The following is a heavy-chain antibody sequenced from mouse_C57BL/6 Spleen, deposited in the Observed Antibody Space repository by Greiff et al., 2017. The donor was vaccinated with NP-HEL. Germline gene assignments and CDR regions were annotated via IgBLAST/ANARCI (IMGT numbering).Heavy chain of an antibody. D-gene: IGHD1-1*01. V-gene: IGHV1-7*01. CDR1: GYTFTSYW. Sequence: QVQLQQSGAELAKPGASVKLSCKASGYTFTSYWMHWVKQRPGQGLEWIGYINPSSGYTKYNQKFKDKATLTADKSSCTAYMQLSSLTYEDSAVYYCARSNYGSSYEDAMYYWGQGTSVTVSS. CDR3: ARSNYGSSYEDAMYY. J-gene: IGHJ4*01. CDR2: INPSSGYT.